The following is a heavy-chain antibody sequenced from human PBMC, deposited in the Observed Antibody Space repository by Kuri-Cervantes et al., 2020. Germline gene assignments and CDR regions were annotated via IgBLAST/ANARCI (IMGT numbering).Heavy chain of an antibody. CDR3: ARGIVGAQAYYYMDV. Sequence: GSLRLSCAVSGGSIITNNWSWVRQPSGKGLEWIAEIHHTGGSNFNPSLKSRVTISVDTSKNQFSLKLSSVTAADTAVYYCARGIVGAQAYYYMDVWGKGTTVTVSS. D-gene: IGHD1-26*01. J-gene: IGHJ6*03. CDR1: GGSIITNNW. V-gene: IGHV4-4*02. CDR2: IHHTGGS.